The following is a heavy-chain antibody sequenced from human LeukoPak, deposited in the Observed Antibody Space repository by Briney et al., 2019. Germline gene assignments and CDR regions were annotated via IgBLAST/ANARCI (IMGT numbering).Heavy chain of an antibody. CDR1: GFTFSSYA. J-gene: IGHJ4*02. V-gene: IGHV3-23*01. Sequence: PGGSPRLSCAASGFTFSSYAMSWVRQAPGKGLEWVSAISGSGGSTYYADSVKGRFTISRDNSKNTLYLQMNSLRAEDTAVYYCAKDSRYYYGSGRDYYFDYWGQGTLVTVSS. CDR2: ISGSGGST. CDR3: AKDSRYYYGSGRDYYFDY. D-gene: IGHD3-10*01.